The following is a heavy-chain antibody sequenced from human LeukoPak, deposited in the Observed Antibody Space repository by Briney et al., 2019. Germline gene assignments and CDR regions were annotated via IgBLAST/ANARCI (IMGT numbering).Heavy chain of an antibody. V-gene: IGHV4-39*07. J-gene: IGHJ3*02. CDR3: ARVDVGGYGEVDI. D-gene: IGHD4/OR15-4a*01. Sequence: PSETLSLTCTVSGGSISSSSYYWGWIRQPPGKGLEWIGSLYYSGSTYYNPSLKSRVTISVDTSKNQFSLKLSSVTAADTAVYYCARVDVGGYGEVDIWGQGTMVTVSS. CDR1: GGSISSSSYY. CDR2: LYYSGST.